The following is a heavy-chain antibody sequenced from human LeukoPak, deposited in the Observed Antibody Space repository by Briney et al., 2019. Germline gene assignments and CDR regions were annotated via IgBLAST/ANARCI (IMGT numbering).Heavy chain of an antibody. CDR2: ISGSGGST. J-gene: IGHJ4*02. CDR3: AKVQPFFGESPDDYFDY. CDR1: GFTFSSYA. D-gene: IGHD3-10*01. V-gene: IGHV3-23*01. Sequence: GGSLRLSCAASGFTFSSYAMSWVRQAPGKGLEWVSAISGSGGSTYYADSVKGRFTISRDNSKNTLYLQMNSLRAEDTAVYYCAKVQPFFGESPDDYFDYWGQGTLVTVSS.